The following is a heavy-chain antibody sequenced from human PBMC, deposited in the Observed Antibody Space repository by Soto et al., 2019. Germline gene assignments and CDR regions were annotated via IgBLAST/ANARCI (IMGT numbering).Heavy chain of an antibody. V-gene: IGHV4-59*08. J-gene: IGHJ2*01. CDR3: ARQTEYFDL. CDR2: IYYSGST. Sequence: SETLSLTCTVSGGSISSYYWSWIRQPPGKGLEWIGYIYYSGSTNYNPSLKSRVTISVDTSKNQFSLKLSSVTAADTAVYYCARQTEYFDLWGRGTLVTVSS. CDR1: GGSISSYY.